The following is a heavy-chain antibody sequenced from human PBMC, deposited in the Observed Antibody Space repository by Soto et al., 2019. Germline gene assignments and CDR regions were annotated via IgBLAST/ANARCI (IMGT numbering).Heavy chain of an antibody. CDR2: IYYSGST. CDR1: GGSISSGGYY. V-gene: IGHV4-31*03. Sequence: RSLTCTVSGGSISSGGYYWSWIRQHPGKGLEWIGYIYYSGSTYYNPSLKSRVTISVDTSKNQFSLKLSSVTAADTAVYYCATRHYDYVWGIDYWGQGTLVTVSS. J-gene: IGHJ4*02. D-gene: IGHD3-16*01. CDR3: ATRHYDYVWGIDY.